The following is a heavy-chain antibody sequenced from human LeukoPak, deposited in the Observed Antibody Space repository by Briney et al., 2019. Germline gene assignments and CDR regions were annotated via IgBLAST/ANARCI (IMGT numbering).Heavy chain of an antibody. D-gene: IGHD2-2*01. Sequence: SETLSLTCTVSGGSISSGDYYWSWIRQPPGKGLEWIGYIYYSGSTYYNPSLKSRVTISVDTSKNQFSLKLSSVTAADTAVYYCARDGGYCSSTSCYGIYYYYMDVWGKGTTVTVSS. CDR3: ARDGGYCSSTSCYGIYYYYMDV. J-gene: IGHJ6*03. CDR2: IYYSGST. V-gene: IGHV4-30-4*02. CDR1: GGSISSGDYY.